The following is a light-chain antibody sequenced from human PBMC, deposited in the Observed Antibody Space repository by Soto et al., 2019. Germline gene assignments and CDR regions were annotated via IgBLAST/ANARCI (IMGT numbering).Light chain of an antibody. Sequence: DSVLTQSPGTLSLSPGKGATLSCRASQSIRRGYLAWYQQKPGQAPRLLIYGTSSRATGVPDRFSGSGSGTDFTLTISRLEREDFAVYYCQQYARPPYAFGQGTKVDIK. V-gene: IGKV3-20*01. CDR2: GTS. J-gene: IGKJ2*01. CDR3: QQYARPPYA. CDR1: QSIRRGY.